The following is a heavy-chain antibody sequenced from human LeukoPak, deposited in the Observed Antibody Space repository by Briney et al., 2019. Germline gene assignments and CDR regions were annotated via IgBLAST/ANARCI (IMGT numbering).Heavy chain of an antibody. Sequence: SETLSLTCAVYGGSFSGYYWSWIRQPPGKGLEWIGEINHSGSTNYNPSLKSRVTISVDTSKNQFSLKLSSVTAADTAVYYCARGPKQWLVPYVGDAFDIWGQGTMVTVSS. D-gene: IGHD6-19*01. CDR3: ARGPKQWLVPYVGDAFDI. CDR2: INHSGST. J-gene: IGHJ3*02. V-gene: IGHV4-34*01. CDR1: GGSFSGYY.